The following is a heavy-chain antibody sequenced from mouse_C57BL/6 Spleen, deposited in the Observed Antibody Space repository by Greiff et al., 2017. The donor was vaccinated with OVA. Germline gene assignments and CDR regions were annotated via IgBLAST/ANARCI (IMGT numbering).Heavy chain of an antibody. CDR3: ARAFPVYDR. J-gene: IGHJ2*01. D-gene: IGHD2-3*01. CDR1: GYTFTDYY. V-gene: IGHV1-26*01. Sequence: EVQLQQSGPELVKPGASVKISCKASGYTFTDYYMNWVKQSHGKSLEWIGDINPNNGGTSYNQKFKGKATLTVDKSSSTAYMELRSLTSEDSAVYYCARAFPVYDRWGQGTTLTVSS. CDR2: INPNNGGT.